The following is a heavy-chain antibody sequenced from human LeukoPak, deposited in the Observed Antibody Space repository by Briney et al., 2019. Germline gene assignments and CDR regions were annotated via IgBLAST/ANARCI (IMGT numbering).Heavy chain of an antibody. Sequence: PGGSLRLSCAASGFPFSSNSMNWFPQAPGKGLKWVSSISGSSSYIYYADSVKGRFTISRDNAKNSLYLQMNSLRAEDTAVYYCARVTGDGSGSEDYYYMDVWGKGTTVTVSS. J-gene: IGHJ6*03. D-gene: IGHD3-10*01. V-gene: IGHV3-21*01. CDR1: GFPFSSNS. CDR2: ISGSSSYI. CDR3: ARVTGDGSGSEDYYYMDV.